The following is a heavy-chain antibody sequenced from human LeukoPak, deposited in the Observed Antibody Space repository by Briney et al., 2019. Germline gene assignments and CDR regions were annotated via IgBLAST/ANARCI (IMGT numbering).Heavy chain of an antibody. D-gene: IGHD3-9*01. CDR1: GYTFTSYY. CDR3: ARVYYDILTGYYLPDY. Sequence: ASVKVSCKASGYTFTSYYMHWVRQAPGQGLEWMGIINPSGGSTSYAQKSQGRVTMTRDTSTSTVYMELSSLRSEDTAVYYCARVYYDILTGYYLPDYWGQGTLVTVSS. J-gene: IGHJ4*02. CDR2: INPSGGST. V-gene: IGHV1-46*01.